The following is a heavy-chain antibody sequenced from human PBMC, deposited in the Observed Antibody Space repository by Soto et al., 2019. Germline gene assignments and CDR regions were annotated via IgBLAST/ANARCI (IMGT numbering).Heavy chain of an antibody. Sequence: SVKVSCKASGGTFSSYAISWVRQAPGQGLEWMGGIIPIFGTVNYAQKFQGRVTITADESTSTAYMELSSLRSEDTAVYYCARDRITIFGVVIKLRSDYYYYYGMDVWGQGTTVTVSS. D-gene: IGHD3-3*01. CDR1: GGTFSSYA. J-gene: IGHJ6*02. CDR3: ARDRITIFGVVIKLRSDYYYYYGMDV. V-gene: IGHV1-69*13. CDR2: IIPIFGTV.